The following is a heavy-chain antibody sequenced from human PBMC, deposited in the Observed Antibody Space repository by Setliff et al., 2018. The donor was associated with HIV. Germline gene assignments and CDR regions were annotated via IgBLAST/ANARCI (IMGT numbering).Heavy chain of an antibody. CDR2: VNSDGSSK. Sequence: GGSLRLSCAASGFTFDDYGMNWVRQAPGKGLVWVSRVNSDGSSKTYADSVKDRFTISRDNAKNTLYLQMNSLRAEDTAVYYCAKGGNRGFYGMDVWGQGTTVTVSS. J-gene: IGHJ6*02. D-gene: IGHD4-4*01. CDR1: GFTFDDYG. V-gene: IGHV3-74*01. CDR3: AKGGNRGFYGMDV.